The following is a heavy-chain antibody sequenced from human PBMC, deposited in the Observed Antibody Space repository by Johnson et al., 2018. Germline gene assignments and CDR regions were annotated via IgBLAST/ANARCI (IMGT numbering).Heavy chain of an antibody. CDR1: GGSISSYY. CDR3: AGGDPYYDFWSGGTYYYYMDG. CDR2: IYYSGST. V-gene: IGHV4-59*01. D-gene: IGHD3-3*01. J-gene: IGHJ6*03. Sequence: QVQLQESGPGLVKPSETLSLTCTVSGGSISSYYWSWIRQPPGKGLEWIGYIYYSGSTNYNPSLKSRVTISVDTSKNQFSLKLSSVTAADTAVYYCAGGDPYYDFWSGGTYYYYMDGWGKGTTVTVSS.